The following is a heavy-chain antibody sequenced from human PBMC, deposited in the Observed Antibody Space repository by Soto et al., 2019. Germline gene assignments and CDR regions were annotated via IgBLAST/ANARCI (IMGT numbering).Heavy chain of an antibody. J-gene: IGHJ6*02. Sequence: GASVKVSCKASGGTFSSYAISWVRQAPGQGLEWMGGIIPIFGTANYAQKFQGRVTITADESTSTAYMELSSLRSEDTAVYYCATRTAYGDYKTDYYYYGMDVWGQGTTVTVSS. CDR1: GGTFSSYA. CDR3: ATRTAYGDYKTDYYYYGMDV. D-gene: IGHD4-17*01. V-gene: IGHV1-69*13. CDR2: IIPIFGTA.